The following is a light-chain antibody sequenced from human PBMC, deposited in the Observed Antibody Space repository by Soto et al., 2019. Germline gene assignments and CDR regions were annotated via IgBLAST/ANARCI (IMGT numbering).Light chain of an antibody. CDR1: QSVGSD. CDR2: AVS. V-gene: IGKV3-15*01. CDR3: HQYHGWPIT. Sequence: RVMTQSPVTLSASPGERATLSSRASQSVGSDLAWYQQKPGQAPRLLIYAVSTRATDVPARFSGGGSGTEFTLTISSLQSEDFAVYFCHQYHGWPITFGGGTKVEL. J-gene: IGKJ4*01.